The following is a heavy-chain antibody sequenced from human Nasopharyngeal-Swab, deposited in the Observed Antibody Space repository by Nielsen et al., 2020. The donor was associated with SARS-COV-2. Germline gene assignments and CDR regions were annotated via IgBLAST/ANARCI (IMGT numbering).Heavy chain of an antibody. D-gene: IGHD6-19*01. CDR2: IKQDGSEK. J-gene: IGHJ6*02. CDR1: GFTFSSYW. V-gene: IGHV3-7*01. Sequence: GESLKISCAASGFTFSSYWMSWVRQAPGTGLEWVANIKQDGSEKYYVDSVKGRFTISRDNAKNSLYLQMNSLRAEDTAVYYCARDWSEYSSGWYSRYYYYGMDVWGQGTTVTVSS. CDR3: ARDWSEYSSGWYSRYYYYGMDV.